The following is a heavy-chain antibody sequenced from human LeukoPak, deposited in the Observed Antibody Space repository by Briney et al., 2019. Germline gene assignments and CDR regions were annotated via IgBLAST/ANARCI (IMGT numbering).Heavy chain of an antibody. CDR3: ATHSGWFPYYYYYMDV. D-gene: IGHD6-19*01. J-gene: IGHJ6*03. CDR2: FDPEDGET. CDR1: GYTLTELS. V-gene: IGHV1-24*01. Sequence: ASVKVSCKVSGYTLTELSMHWVRQAPGQGLEWMGGFDPEDGETIYAQKFQGRVTMTEDTSTDTAYMELSSLRSEDTAVYYCATHSGWFPYYYYYMDVWGKGTTVTVSS.